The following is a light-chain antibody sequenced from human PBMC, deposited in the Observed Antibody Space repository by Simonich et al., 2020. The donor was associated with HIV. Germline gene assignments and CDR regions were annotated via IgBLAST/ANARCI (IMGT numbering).Light chain of an antibody. CDR2: GAS. Sequence: EIVMTQSPATLSVSTGERATLSSRASQSVSSNLAWYQQKPGQALRLLIYGASTRATGIPARFSGSGSGTEFTLTIRSLQSEDFAVYYCQQYHNWPPYTFGQGTKLEIK. V-gene: IGKV3-15*01. J-gene: IGKJ2*01. CDR1: QSVSSN. CDR3: QQYHNWPPYT.